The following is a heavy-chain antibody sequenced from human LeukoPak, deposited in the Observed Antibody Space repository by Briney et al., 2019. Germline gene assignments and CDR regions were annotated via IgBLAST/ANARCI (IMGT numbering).Heavy chain of an antibody. CDR3: ARVLRPTTVAFDI. CDR2: IYYSGST. D-gene: IGHD2-8*01. CDR1: GGSISSGDYY. Sequence: SEALSLTCTVSGGSISSGDYYWSWIRQPPGKGLKWIGYIYYSGSTYYNPSLKSRVTISVDTSKNQFSLKLSSVTAADTAVYYCARVLRPTTVAFDIWGQGTMVTVSS. V-gene: IGHV4-30-4*01. J-gene: IGHJ3*02.